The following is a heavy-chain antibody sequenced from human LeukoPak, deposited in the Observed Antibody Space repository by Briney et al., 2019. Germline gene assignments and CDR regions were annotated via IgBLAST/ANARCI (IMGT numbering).Heavy chain of an antibody. Sequence: APVKVSCKASGYTFTGYYMHWVRQAPGQGLEWMGWINPNSGGTNYAQKFQGRVTMTRDTSISTAYMELSRLRSDDTAVYYCAPYCSSTSCYDAFDIWGQGTMVTVSS. CDR1: GYTFTGYY. V-gene: IGHV1-2*02. J-gene: IGHJ3*02. CDR3: APYCSSTSCYDAFDI. CDR2: INPNSGGT. D-gene: IGHD2-2*01.